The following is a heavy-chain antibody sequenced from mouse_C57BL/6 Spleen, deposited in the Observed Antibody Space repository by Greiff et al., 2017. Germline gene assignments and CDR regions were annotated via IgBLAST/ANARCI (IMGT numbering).Heavy chain of an antibody. D-gene: IGHD1-1*01. CDR2: ISYDGSN. V-gene: IGHV3-6*01. CDR1: GYSITSGYY. Sequence: ESGPGLVKPSQSLSLTCSVTGYSITSGYYWNWIRQFPGNKLEWMGYISYDGSNNYNPSLKNRISITRDTSKNQFFLKLNSVTTEDTATYYCAIEFITTVVATDYYAMDYWGQGTSVTVSS. CDR3: AIEFITTVVATDYYAMDY. J-gene: IGHJ4*01.